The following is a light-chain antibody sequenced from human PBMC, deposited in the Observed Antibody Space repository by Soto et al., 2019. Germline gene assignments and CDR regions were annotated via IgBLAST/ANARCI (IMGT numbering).Light chain of an antibody. J-gene: IGKJ5*01. CDR2: DAS. Sequence: EIVLTQSPATLSLSPGERATLSCRASQSVSSYLAWYQQKPGQAPRLLIYDASNSATGIPARFSGSGAGTDFTLTISSREPEDFAVYYCQQRSNWITFGQGTRLEIK. CDR1: QSVSSY. V-gene: IGKV3-11*01. CDR3: QQRSNWIT.